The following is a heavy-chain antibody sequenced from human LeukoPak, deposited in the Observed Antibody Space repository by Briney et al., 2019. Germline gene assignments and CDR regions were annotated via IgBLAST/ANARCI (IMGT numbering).Heavy chain of an antibody. CDR2: INPNSGGT. CDR1: GYTFTGSY. V-gene: IGHV1-2*02. CDR3: ARDNRLLDFDC. Sequence: ASVKVFCKASGYTFTGSYMHWVRQAPGQGLEWMGWINPNSGGTKYAQKFQGRVTLTRDTSITTAYMELNWLTSDDTAVYYCARDNRLLDFDCWGQGALVTVSS. J-gene: IGHJ4*02. D-gene: IGHD1-14*01.